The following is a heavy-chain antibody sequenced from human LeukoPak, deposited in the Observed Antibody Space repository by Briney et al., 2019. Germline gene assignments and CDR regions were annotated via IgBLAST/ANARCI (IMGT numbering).Heavy chain of an antibody. CDR3: AIDQRRYRNGLPYYYYYGMDV. CDR1: GFTFSSYA. J-gene: IGHJ6*02. CDR2: ISYDGRDK. V-gene: IGHV3-30*04. D-gene: IGHD5-18*01. Sequence: QPGRSLRLPCADSGFTFSSYAMHWVRQAPGKGLEWVAVISYDGRDKYYADSVKGRVTISRDNSKNTLYLQMNSLRAEDTAVYYCAIDQRRYRNGLPYYYYYGMDVWGQGTTVTVSS.